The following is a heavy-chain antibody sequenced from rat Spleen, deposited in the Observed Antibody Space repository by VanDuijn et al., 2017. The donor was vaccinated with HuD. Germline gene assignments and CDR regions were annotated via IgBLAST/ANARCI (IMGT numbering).Heavy chain of an antibody. Sequence: QVQLKESGPGLVQPSQTLSLTCTVSGFSLTSYHVHWIRQPPGKGLEWMGVIWSNGGTDYNSAIKSRLGISRDTSKSQVVLKMTSLQTEDTAMYFCARGGTIAAIFDYWGQGVMVTVSS. D-gene: IGHD1-2*01. CDR3: ARGGTIAAIFDY. J-gene: IGHJ2*01. V-gene: IGHV2-47*01. CDR1: GFSLTSYH. CDR2: IWSNGGT.